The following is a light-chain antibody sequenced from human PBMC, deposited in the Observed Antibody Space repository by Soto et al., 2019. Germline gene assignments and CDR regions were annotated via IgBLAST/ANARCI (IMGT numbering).Light chain of an antibody. CDR1: QSVSYN. V-gene: IGKV3-15*01. CDR3: QQYKNWPPLT. J-gene: IGKJ4*01. Sequence: EIVMTQSPATLSVSPGETATLSCRASQSVSYNLAWYQQKPGQGPRLVSYVTFIRATGIPARFSGSGSGTEFTLTISRLQSEDFAVYYCQQYKNWPPLTFGGGTTVEIK. CDR2: VTF.